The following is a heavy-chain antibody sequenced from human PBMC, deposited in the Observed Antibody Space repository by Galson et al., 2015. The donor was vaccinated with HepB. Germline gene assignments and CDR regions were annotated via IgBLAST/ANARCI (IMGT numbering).Heavy chain of an antibody. Sequence: SVKVSCKASGYTFSSYGISWVRQAPGQGLEWMGWIRTYNGDPNYAQKFQGRVTMTTDTSTSTAYMELKSLRSDDTAVYYCTRGDPTLSESWGQGTLVTVSS. CDR3: TRGDPTLSES. CDR1: GYTFSSYG. V-gene: IGHV1-18*01. D-gene: IGHD5/OR15-5a*01. CDR2: IRTYNGDP. J-gene: IGHJ5*02.